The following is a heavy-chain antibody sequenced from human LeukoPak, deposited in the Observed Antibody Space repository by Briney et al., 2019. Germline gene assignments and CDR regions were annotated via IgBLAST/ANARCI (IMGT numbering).Heavy chain of an antibody. CDR3: ARGTRDGYKFFDY. D-gene: IGHD5-24*01. J-gene: IGHJ4*02. V-gene: IGHV4-34*01. CDR1: GGSFSGYY. Sequence: SSETLSLTCAVYGGSFSGYYWSWIRQPPGKGLEWIGEINHSGSTNYNPSLKSRVTISVDTSKNQFSLKLSSVTAADTAVYYCARGTRDGYKFFDYWGQGTLATVSS. CDR2: INHSGST.